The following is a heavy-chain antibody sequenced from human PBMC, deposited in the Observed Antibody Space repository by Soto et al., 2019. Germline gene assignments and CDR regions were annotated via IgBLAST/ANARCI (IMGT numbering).Heavy chain of an antibody. CDR3: ARKYYYDSSGYYLFDY. CDR2: IYYSGST. J-gene: IGHJ4*02. V-gene: IGHV4-30-4*01. Sequence: PSETLSLTCTVSGGSISDYYWSWIRQPPGKGLEWIGYIYYSGSTYYNPSLKSRVTISVDTSKNQFSLKLSSVTAADTAVYYCARKYYYDSSGYYLFDYWGQGTLVTVSS. CDR1: GGSISDYY. D-gene: IGHD3-22*01.